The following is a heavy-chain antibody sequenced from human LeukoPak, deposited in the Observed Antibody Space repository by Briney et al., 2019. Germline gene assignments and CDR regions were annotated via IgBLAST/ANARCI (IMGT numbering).Heavy chain of an antibody. CDR2: ISGSGGTP. Sequence: PGGSLRLSCAASGFTFSTSGMTWVRQAPGKGLDWVSIISGSGGTPYYTGSVKGRFTISRDNSKNTLYLQMNSLRAEDTAVYYCAKRGIVIRAVIIIGFHKEAYYFDYWGQGILVTVSS. J-gene: IGHJ4*02. CDR3: AKRGIVIRAVIIIGFHKEAYYFDY. D-gene: IGHD3-10*01. CDR1: GFTFSTSG. V-gene: IGHV3-23*01.